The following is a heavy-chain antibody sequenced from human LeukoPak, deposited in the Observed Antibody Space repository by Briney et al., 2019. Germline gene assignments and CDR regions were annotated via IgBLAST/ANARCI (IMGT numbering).Heavy chain of an antibody. CDR2: IIPIFGTA. V-gene: IGHV1-69*13. CDR1: GGTFSSYA. Sequence: SVKVSCKASGGTFSSYAISWVRQAPGQGLEWMGGIIPIFGTANYAQKFQGRVTITADESTSTAYMELSSLRSEDTAVYYCASLSSTVVILGTGYFDYWGQGTLVTVFS. CDR3: ASLSSTVVILGTGYFDY. D-gene: IGHD4-23*01. J-gene: IGHJ4*02.